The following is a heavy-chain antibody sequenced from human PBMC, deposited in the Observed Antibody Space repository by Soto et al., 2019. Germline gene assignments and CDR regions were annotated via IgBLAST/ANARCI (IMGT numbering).Heavy chain of an antibody. CDR2: ISSGASEK. V-gene: IGHV3-30*18. Sequence: QVHLVGSGGGVVQPGRSLRLSCAASGFSFSSYGMHWVRQTPDKGLEWVAAISSGASEKYYSDSVKGRFTISRDNSKNTFYLEMNSLSDENTAMYYCAKNPVRRKWYFDVWGRGTQVTVS. CDR1: GFSFSSYG. CDR3: AKNPVRRKWYFDV. D-gene: IGHD4-17*01. J-gene: IGHJ2*01.